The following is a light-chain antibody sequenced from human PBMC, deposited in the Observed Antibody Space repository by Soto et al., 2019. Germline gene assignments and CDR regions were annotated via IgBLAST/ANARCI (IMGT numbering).Light chain of an antibody. Sequence: QSVLTQPPSVSGAPGQRVTISWTGSSSKFGAGYDVHWYQQLPGTAPKLLIYGDSNRPSGVPDRFSGSKSGTSASLAITGLQTEDEADYYCHSYDSSLSAVVFGGGTKLTVL. V-gene: IGLV1-40*01. CDR2: GDS. CDR3: HSYDSSLSAVV. CDR1: SSKFGAGYD. J-gene: IGLJ2*01.